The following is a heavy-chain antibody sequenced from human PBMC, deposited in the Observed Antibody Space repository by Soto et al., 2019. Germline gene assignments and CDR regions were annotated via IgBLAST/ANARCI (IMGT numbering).Heavy chain of an antibody. D-gene: IGHD3-10*01. V-gene: IGHV1-58*01. CDR1: GFTFTSSA. CDR2: IVVGSGNT. Sequence: SVKVSCKASGFTFTSSAVQWVRQARGQRLEWIGWIVVGSGNTNYAQKFQERVTITRDMSTSTAYMELNSLKTEDTAVYYCTTREFRVGMDVWGQGTTVTVSS. CDR3: TTREFRVGMDV. J-gene: IGHJ6*02.